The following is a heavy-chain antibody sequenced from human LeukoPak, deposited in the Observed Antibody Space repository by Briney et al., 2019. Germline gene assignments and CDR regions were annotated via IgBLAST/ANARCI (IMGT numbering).Heavy chain of an antibody. J-gene: IGHJ4*02. CDR1: GYSISSCYY. V-gene: IGHV4-38-2*02. Sequence: SETPSLTCTVSGYSISSCYYWGWIRHPPGKGLEWIGSIYHSGSTYYNPSLKSRVTISVDTSKNQFSLKLSSVTAADTAVYYCARTGSSGYFDYWGQGTLVTVSS. CDR3: ARTGSSGYFDY. D-gene: IGHD3-22*01. CDR2: IYHSGST.